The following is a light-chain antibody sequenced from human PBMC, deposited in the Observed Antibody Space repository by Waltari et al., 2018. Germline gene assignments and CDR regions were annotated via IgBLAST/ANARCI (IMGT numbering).Light chain of an antibody. J-gene: IGKJ4*01. V-gene: IGKV3-15*01. CDR2: GAS. CDR1: QSITSN. Sequence: EIVLTQSPVILSVSSGESTTLSCRASQSITSNLARYQQNPGQSPRLLIYGASIRAAGIPARFSGSGSGTEFTLTISSLQSEDFAVYYCQQYNNWLPLTFGGGTKVEIK. CDR3: QQYNNWLPLT.